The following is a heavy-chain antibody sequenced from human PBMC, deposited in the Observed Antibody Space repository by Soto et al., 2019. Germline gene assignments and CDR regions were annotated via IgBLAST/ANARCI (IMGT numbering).Heavy chain of an antibody. CDR1: GGSFSGYY. CDR2: INHSGST. D-gene: IGHD3-22*01. CDR3: ARGGYYDSSGYYTFDY. Sequence: QVQLQQWGAGLLKPSETLSLTCAVYGGSFSGYYWSWIRQPPGKGLEWIGEINHSGSTNYNPSLKSRVTISVDTSKNQFSLKLSSVTAADTAVYYCARGGYYDSSGYYTFDYWGQGTLVTVSS. V-gene: IGHV4-34*01. J-gene: IGHJ4*02.